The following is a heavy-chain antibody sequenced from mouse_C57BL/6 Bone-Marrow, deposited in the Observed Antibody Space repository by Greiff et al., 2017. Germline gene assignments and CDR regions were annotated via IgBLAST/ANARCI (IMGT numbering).Heavy chain of an antibody. Sequence: QVQLQQPGAELVKPGASVKLSCKASGYTFTSYWMQWVKQRPGQGLEWIGEIDPSDSYTNYNQKFKGKATLTVDTSSSTAYMQLSSLTSEDAAVYYCARSYRGFAYWGQGTRVTVSA. CDR1: GYTFTSYW. D-gene: IGHD6-5*01. CDR2: IDPSDSYT. CDR3: ARSYRGFAY. V-gene: IGHV1-50*01. J-gene: IGHJ3*01.